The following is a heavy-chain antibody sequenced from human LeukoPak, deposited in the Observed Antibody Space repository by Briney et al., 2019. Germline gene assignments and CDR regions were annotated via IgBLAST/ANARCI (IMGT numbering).Heavy chain of an antibody. J-gene: IGHJ5*02. CDR1: GFTFSSYA. D-gene: IGHD2-2*02. Sequence: PGGSLRLSCAASGFTFSSYAMHWVRQAPGKGLEWVAVISYDRSNKYYADSVKGRFTISRDNAKNSLYLQMNSLRAEDTAVYYCARDLGGYCSSTSCYSNWFDPWGQGTLVTVSS. CDR2: ISYDRSNK. V-gene: IGHV3-30*04. CDR3: ARDLGGYCSSTSCYSNWFDP.